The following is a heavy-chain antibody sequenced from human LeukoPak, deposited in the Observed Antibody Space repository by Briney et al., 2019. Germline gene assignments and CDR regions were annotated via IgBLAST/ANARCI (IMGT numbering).Heavy chain of an antibody. CDR1: GFTFSSYG. CDR2: ISYDGSNK. V-gene: IGHV3-30*18. CDR3: ANTAGYKVY. Sequence: GGSLRLSCAASGFTFSSYGMHWVRQAPGKGLEWVAVISYDGSNKYYADSVKGRFTISRDNSKNSLYLQMNSLRAEDTAVYYCANTAGYKVYWGQGTLVTVSS. D-gene: IGHD1-14*01. J-gene: IGHJ4*02.